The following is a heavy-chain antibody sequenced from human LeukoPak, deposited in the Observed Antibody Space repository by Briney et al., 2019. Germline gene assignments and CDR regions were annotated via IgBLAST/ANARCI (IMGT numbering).Heavy chain of an antibody. CDR1: GYTLTDYY. D-gene: IGHD5-12*01. V-gene: IGHV1-2*02. J-gene: IGHJ5*02. CDR3: ARDSVATIGGQGFDP. CDR2: INPKSGGT. Sequence: ASVKVSFKASGYTLTDYYIHWVRQAPGQGLEWMGWINPKSGGTNYIQKSQGRVTMTRVTSISTVYMELSRLRSDDTAVYYCARDSVATIGGQGFDPWGQGTLVTVSS.